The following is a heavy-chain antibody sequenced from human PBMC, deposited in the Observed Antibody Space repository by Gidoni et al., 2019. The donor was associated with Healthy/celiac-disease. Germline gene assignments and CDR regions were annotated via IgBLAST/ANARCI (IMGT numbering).Heavy chain of an antibody. Sequence: QVQLVQSGAEVKKPGASVTVSCKASGYTFPSYGLSWVRQAPGQGLEWMGWISAYNGNTNYAQKLQGRVTMTTDTSTSTAYMELRSLRFDDMAVYDCARDSIRSYYDFWSGYLVPFYWGQGTLVTVSS. V-gene: IGHV1-18*03. CDR2: ISAYNGNT. D-gene: IGHD3-3*01. J-gene: IGHJ4*02. CDR1: GYTFPSYG. CDR3: ARDSIRSYYDFWSGYLVPFY.